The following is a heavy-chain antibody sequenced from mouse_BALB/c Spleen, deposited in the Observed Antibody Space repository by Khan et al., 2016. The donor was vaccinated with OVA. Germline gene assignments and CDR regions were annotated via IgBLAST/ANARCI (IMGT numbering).Heavy chain of an antibody. J-gene: IGHJ3*01. V-gene: IGHV1-7*01. D-gene: IGHD4-1*01. CDR3: TRVGLFDIFVY. Sequence: VQLQQSGAELVSPGASVKMSCKTSGYTFTSYWMHWVKQRPGQGLEWIAYINPSTGYTYYNQTYKAKATLTTDKSSSTAYMQRSSLKYEDSAVYYCTRVGLFDIFVYWGQGTTVTVSA. CDR2: INPSTGYT. CDR1: GYTFTSYW.